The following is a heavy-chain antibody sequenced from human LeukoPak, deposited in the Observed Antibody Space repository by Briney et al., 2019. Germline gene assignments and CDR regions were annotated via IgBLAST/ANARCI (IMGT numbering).Heavy chain of an antibody. CDR2: IIPIFGTA. V-gene: IGHV1-69*13. CDR3: ARVWYYYDSSGYYWVYFDY. D-gene: IGHD3-22*01. CDR1: GYTFTGYY. Sequence: SVKVSCKASGYTFTGYYMHWVRQAPGQGLEWMGGIIPIFGTANYAQKFQGRVTITADESTSTAYMELSSLRSEDTAVYYCARVWYYYDSSGYYWVYFDYWGQGTLVTVSS. J-gene: IGHJ4*02.